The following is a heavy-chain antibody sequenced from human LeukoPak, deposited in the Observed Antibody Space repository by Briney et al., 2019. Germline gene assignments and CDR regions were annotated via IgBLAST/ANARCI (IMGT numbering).Heavy chain of an antibody. D-gene: IGHD3-3*01. CDR3: ARLREIPVFGVVTKSTSYFDY. CDR1: GFTLSTYS. Sequence: GGSLRLSCTASGFTLSTYSMNWVRQAPGKGLELVANIKQDRSEKYYVDSVKGRFTISRDNAKNSLYLQMNSLRAEDTAVYYCARLREIPVFGVVTKSTSYFDYWGQGTLVTVSS. V-gene: IGHV3-7*01. J-gene: IGHJ4*02. CDR2: IKQDRSEK.